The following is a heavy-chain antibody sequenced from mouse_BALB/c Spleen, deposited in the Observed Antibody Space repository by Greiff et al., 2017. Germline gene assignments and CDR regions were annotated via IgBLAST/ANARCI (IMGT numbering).Heavy chain of an antibody. CDR3: AREGGNDLYAMDY. Sequence: ESGPGLVKPSQSLSLTCSVTGYSITSGYYWNWIRQFPGNKLEWMGYISYDGSNNYNPSLKNRISITRDTSKNQFFLKLNSVTTEDTATYDCAREGGNDLYAMDYWGQGTSVTVSS. CDR1: GYSITSGYY. J-gene: IGHJ4*01. CDR2: ISYDGSN. V-gene: IGHV3-6*02. D-gene: IGHD2-2*01.